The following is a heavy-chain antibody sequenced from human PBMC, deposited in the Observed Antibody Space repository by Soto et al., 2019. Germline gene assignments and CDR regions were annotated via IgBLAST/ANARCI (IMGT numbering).Heavy chain of an antibody. D-gene: IGHD3-10*01. CDR1: GGSVSGYY. V-gene: IGHV4-34*01. Sequence: SETLSLTCAVYGGSVSGYYWSWIRQPPGKGLEWIGEINHSGSTNYNPSLKSRVTISVDTSKNQFSLKLSSVTAADTAVYYCARAYGSGSYTTSGGMDVWGQGTTVTVSS. CDR3: ARAYGSGSYTTSGGMDV. J-gene: IGHJ6*02. CDR2: INHSGST.